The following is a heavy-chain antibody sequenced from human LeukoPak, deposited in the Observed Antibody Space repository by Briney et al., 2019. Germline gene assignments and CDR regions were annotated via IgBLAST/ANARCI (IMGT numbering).Heavy chain of an antibody. D-gene: IGHD5-12*01. Sequence: SETLSLTCAVYGGSFSGYYWSWIRQPPGKGLEWIGEINHSGSTNYNPSLKSRVTISVDTSKNQFSLKLSSVTAADTAVYYCARGPATLRPYYYYYYMDVWGKGTTVTVSS. V-gene: IGHV4-34*01. CDR3: ARGPATLRPYYYYYYMDV. CDR2: INHSGST. J-gene: IGHJ6*03. CDR1: GGSFSGYY.